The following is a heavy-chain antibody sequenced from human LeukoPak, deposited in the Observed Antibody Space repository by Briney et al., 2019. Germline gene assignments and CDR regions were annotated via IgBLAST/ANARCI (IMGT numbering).Heavy chain of an antibody. CDR1: GYTFTSYA. J-gene: IGHJ3*02. V-gene: IGHV7-4-1*02. CDR2: ITTNTGNP. D-gene: IGHD6-13*01. Sequence: ASVKVSCKASGYTFTSYAMNWVRQAPGQGLEWMGWITTNTGNPTYAQGFTGRFVFSLDTSVSTAYLQISSLKAEDTAVYYCARTYSSSWYGTFDIWGQGPMVTVSS. CDR3: ARTYSSSWYGTFDI.